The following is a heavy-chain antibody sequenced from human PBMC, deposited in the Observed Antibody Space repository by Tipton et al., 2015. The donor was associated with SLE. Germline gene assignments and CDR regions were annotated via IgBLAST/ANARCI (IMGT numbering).Heavy chain of an antibody. Sequence: GSLRLSCAASGIIVSDNYMIWVRQAPGKGLEWVSVIYSAGNTYYADSVKGRFTISRDNSKNTVDLQMNSLRAADTAVYYCARALGQERDYYYSYYMDVRGKGTTVTVSS. J-gene: IGHJ6*03. V-gene: IGHV3-66*01. CDR2: IYSAGNT. CDR1: GIIVSDNY. CDR3: ARALGQERDYYYSYYMDV.